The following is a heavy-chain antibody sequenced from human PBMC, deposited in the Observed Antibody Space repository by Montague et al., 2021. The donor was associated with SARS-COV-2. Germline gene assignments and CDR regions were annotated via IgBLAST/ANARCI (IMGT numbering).Heavy chain of an antibody. D-gene: IGHD3-3*01. Sequence: TLSLTCTVSGGSISSGGYYWSWIRQHPGKGLEWIGYIYYSGSTYYNPSLKSRVTISVDTPKNQFSLKLSSVTAADTAVYYCARSSAPSITIFGVGNTYWYFDLWGRGTLVTVSS. CDR3: ARSSAPSITIFGVGNTYWYFDL. CDR2: IYYSGST. V-gene: IGHV4-31*03. J-gene: IGHJ2*01. CDR1: GGSISSGGYY.